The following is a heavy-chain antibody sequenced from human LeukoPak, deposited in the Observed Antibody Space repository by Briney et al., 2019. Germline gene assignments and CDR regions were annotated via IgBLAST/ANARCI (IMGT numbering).Heavy chain of an antibody. V-gene: IGHV4-34*01. CDR3: ARGLLGIAAAGTISYYYGMDV. D-gene: IGHD6-13*01. CDR2: INHSGRN. Sequence: SETLSLTCAVYGGSFSGYYWSWIRQPPGKGLEWIGEINHSGRNNYNPSLKSRVTISVDTSKNQFSLKLSSVTAADTAVYYCARGLLGIAAAGTISYYYGMDVWGQGTTVTVSS. J-gene: IGHJ6*02. CDR1: GGSFSGYY.